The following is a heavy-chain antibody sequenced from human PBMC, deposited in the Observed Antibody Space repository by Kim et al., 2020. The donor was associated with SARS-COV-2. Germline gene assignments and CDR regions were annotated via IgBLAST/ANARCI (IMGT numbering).Heavy chain of an antibody. Sequence: GGSLRLSCAASGFTFSSYAMHWVRQAPGKGLEWVAVISYDGSNKYYADSVKGRFTISRDNSKNTLYLQMNSLRAEDTAVYYCARDGFTGIIVVVPAALWPPYFDYWGQGTLVTVSS. CDR1: GFTFSSYA. J-gene: IGHJ4*02. D-gene: IGHD2-2*01. V-gene: IGHV3-30-3*01. CDR2: ISYDGSNK. CDR3: ARDGFTGIIVVVPAALWPPYFDY.